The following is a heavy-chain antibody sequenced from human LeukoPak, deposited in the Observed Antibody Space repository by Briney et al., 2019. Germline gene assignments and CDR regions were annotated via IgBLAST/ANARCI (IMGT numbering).Heavy chain of an antibody. CDR3: ARDQNYNSGTYFYDVFDI. CDR1: GFTFSSYG. CDR2: IRYDGSNK. Sequence: GSLRLSCAASGFTFSSYGMHWVRQAPGKGLEWVAFIRYDGSNKYYADSVKGRFTISRDNSKNSLYLQMNSLRAEDTAVYYCARDQNYNSGTYFYDVFDIWGRGTMVTVSS. V-gene: IGHV3-30*02. D-gene: IGHD3-10*01. J-gene: IGHJ3*02.